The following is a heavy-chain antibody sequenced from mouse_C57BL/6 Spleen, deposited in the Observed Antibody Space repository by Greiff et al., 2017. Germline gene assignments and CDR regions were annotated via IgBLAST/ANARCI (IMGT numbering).Heavy chain of an antibody. V-gene: IGHV5-4*03. Sequence: EVKLVESGGGLVKPGGSLKLSCAASGFTFSSYAMSWVRRTPEKRLEWVATISDGGSYTYYPDNVKGRFTISRDNAKNNLYLQMSHLKSEDTAMYYCARGGVMGNYGAWFAYWGQGTLVTVSA. CDR2: ISDGGSYT. J-gene: IGHJ3*01. CDR1: GFTFSSYA. CDR3: ARGGVMGNYGAWFAY. D-gene: IGHD2-1*01.